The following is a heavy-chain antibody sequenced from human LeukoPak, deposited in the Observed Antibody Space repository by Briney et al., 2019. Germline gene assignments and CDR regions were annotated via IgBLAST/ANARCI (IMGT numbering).Heavy chain of an antibody. CDR1: GFTFSNYG. Sequence: GRSLRLSCAGSGFTFSNYGMHWVRQAPGKGPEWVAVISYDGTNKYYADSVKGRFTISRDNSKNTVYLQMNSLRAEDTAVYYCAKVQGVFDYWGQGTLVTVSS. CDR2: ISYDGTNK. J-gene: IGHJ4*02. D-gene: IGHD1-1*01. V-gene: IGHV3-30*18. CDR3: AKVQGVFDY.